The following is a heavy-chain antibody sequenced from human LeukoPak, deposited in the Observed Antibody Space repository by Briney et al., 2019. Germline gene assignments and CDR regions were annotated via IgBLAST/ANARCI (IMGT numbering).Heavy chain of an antibody. CDR1: GYTFSGYY. D-gene: IGHD6-13*01. J-gene: IGHJ4*02. CDR3: AREEQHQRGRHFEY. Sequence: GASVKVSCKASGYTFSGYYIHWVRQGPGQGLEWMGWINPNSGTNYAQNFQGRVTMTRDTSIGTAYMELSRLRSDDTAVYYCAREEQHQRGRHFEYWGQGTLVTVSS. CDR2: INPNSGT. V-gene: IGHV1-2*02.